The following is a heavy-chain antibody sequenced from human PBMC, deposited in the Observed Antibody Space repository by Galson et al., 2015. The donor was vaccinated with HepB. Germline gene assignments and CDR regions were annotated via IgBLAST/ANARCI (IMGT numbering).Heavy chain of an antibody. CDR3: AGVGGVRDYFSWFDP. D-gene: IGHD3-16*01. J-gene: IGHJ5*02. CDR2: INHDGSA. V-gene: IGHV4-34*01. Sequence: LRLSCAASGFSFRSYAIHWVRQSPGKGLEWIGEINHDGSANYNPSLKSRVDISVDTSKRQLSLKLTSVTAADTGVYYCAGVGGVRDYFSWFDPWGQGTLVSVSS. CDR1: GFSFRSYA.